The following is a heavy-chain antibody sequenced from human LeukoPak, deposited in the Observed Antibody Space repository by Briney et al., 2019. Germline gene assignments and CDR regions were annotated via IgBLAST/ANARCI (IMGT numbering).Heavy chain of an antibody. J-gene: IGHJ4*02. CDR2: IYYSGST. D-gene: IGHD3-10*01. V-gene: IGHV4-39*01. CDR1: GGSINSSSYX. Sequence: SETLSLTCTVSGGSINSSSYXXXXIRQXXXXXXEWIGSIYYSGSTYXXSXLKXRVTISVDTSKNQFSLELSSVTAADTAVYYCATHKIYYGADFWGQGTLVTVSS. CDR3: ATHKIYYGADF.